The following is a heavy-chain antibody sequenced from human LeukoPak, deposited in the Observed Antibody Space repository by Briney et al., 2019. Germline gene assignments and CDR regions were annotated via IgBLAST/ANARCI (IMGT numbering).Heavy chain of an antibody. Sequence: VASVKVSCKASGYTFTSYGISWVRQAPGQGLEWMGWINTYNGNSNYAQNLQGRVTMTPDTSTSTAYMELRSLRSDDTAVYYCARDSLPYYYDSSGYGGAAFDIWGQGTMVTVSS. CDR1: GYTFTSYG. D-gene: IGHD3-22*01. CDR3: ARDSLPYYYDSSGYGGAAFDI. CDR2: INTYNGNS. V-gene: IGHV1-18*01. J-gene: IGHJ3*02.